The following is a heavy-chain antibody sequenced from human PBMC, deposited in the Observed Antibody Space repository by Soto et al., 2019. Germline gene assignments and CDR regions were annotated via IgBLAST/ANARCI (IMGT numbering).Heavy chain of an antibody. CDR2: VWYDGSNN. CDR3: ARDGIVVVPAAINWFGP. Sequence: QVQLVESGGGVVQPGRSLRLSCAASGFTFSSYGMHWVRQAPGKALEWVAVVWYDGSNNYYADSVKGRFPISRDNSKKTLYLQMNGLRAEDTAVYYCARDGIVVVPAAINWFGPCGRGSMVTVSS. CDR1: GFTFSSYG. V-gene: IGHV3-33*01. D-gene: IGHD2-2*01. J-gene: IGHJ5*02.